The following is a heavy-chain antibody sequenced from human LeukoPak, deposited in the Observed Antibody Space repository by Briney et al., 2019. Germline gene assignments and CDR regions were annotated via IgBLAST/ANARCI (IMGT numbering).Heavy chain of an antibody. J-gene: IGHJ3*02. D-gene: IGHD6-6*01. CDR2: IYYSGST. CDR3: ARDSSIAARLGAFDI. V-gene: IGHV4-59*12. CDR1: GGSISSYY. Sequence: SETLSLTCTVSGGSISSYYWSWIRQPPGKGLEWIGYIYYSGSTNYNPSLKSRVTISVDTSTNQFSLKLSSVTAADTAVYYCARDSSIAARLGAFDIWGQGTMVTVSS.